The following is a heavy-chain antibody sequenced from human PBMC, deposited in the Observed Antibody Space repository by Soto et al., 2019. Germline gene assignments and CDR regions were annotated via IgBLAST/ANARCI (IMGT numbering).Heavy chain of an antibody. J-gene: IGHJ5*02. Sequence: GGSMRLSSAASGFTFDDYAMHWVRQDTGKGLEWVSSICRNRGTTDYADSVKGRFTISRDNSKNTLYLQMSSLRAEDTAVYYCVKDYSNYFNWFDPWGQGTLVTVSS. CDR1: GFTFDDYA. V-gene: IGHV3-9*01. CDR3: VKDYSNYFNWFDP. D-gene: IGHD4-4*01. CDR2: ICRNRGTT.